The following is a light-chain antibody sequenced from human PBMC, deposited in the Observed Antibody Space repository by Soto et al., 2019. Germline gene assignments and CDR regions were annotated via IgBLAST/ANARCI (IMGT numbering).Light chain of an antibody. CDR2: DVS. J-gene: IGKJ4*01. CDR3: QHRAHWPPSVT. V-gene: IGKV3-11*01. Sequence: EVVLTQSPATLSLSPRARATLSCRASQSVGTFLSWYQQKPGQAPRLLISDVSNRATGSPARFGGSGSGTDFTLTIRKFEPEDFAVYYCQHRAHWPPSVTFGGGTRV. CDR1: QSVGTF.